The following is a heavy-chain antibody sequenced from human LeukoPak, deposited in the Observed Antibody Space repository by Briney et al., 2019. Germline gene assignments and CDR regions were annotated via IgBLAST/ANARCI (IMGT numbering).Heavy chain of an antibody. Sequence: GASVKVSCKASGYTFTGYYMHWVRQAPGQGLEWMGWINPNSGGTNYAQKFQGRVTMTRDTSISTAYMELSRLRSDDTAVYYCARDLEWEPFHWFDPWGQGTLVTVSS. CDR2: INPNSGGT. J-gene: IGHJ5*02. CDR3: ARDLEWEPFHWFDP. V-gene: IGHV1-2*02. CDR1: GYTFTGYY. D-gene: IGHD3-3*01.